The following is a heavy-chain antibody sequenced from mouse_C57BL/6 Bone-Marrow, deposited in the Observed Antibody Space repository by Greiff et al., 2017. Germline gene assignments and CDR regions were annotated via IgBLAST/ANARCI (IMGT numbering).Heavy chain of an antibody. CDR3: TMDPYYYAMDY. V-gene: IGHV1-69*01. CDR2: IDPSGSYT. CDR1: GYTFTSYW. Sequence: QVQLQQPGAELVMPGASVKLSCKASGYTFTSYWMHWVKQRPGQGLEWIGEIDPSGSYTNYNEKFKGKSTLTVDKSSSTAYMQLSSLTSEDSAVYYCTMDPYYYAMDYWGQGTSVTVSS. J-gene: IGHJ4*01.